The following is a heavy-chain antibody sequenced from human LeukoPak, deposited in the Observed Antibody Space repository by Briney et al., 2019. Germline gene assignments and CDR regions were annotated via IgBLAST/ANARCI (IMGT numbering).Heavy chain of an antibody. CDR2: IRSKAYGGTT. V-gene: IGHV3-49*04. CDR3: TREGIVGATYY. CDR1: GFTFSSYA. D-gene: IGHD1-26*01. J-gene: IGHJ4*02. Sequence: PGGSLRLSCAASGFTFSSYAMSWVRQAPGKGLEWVGFIRSKAYGGTTEYAASVKGRFTISRDDSKSIAYLQMNSLKTVDTAVYYCTREGIVGATYYWGQGTLVTVSS.